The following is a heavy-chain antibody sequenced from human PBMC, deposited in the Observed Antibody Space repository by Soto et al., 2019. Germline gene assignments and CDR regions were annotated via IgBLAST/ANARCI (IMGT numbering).Heavy chain of an antibody. CDR3: ANLNYFNN. J-gene: IGHJ4*02. V-gene: IGHV1-2*04. CDR2: INPNSGGT. CDR1: GYTFTGFY. Sequence: ASVKVSCKASGYTFTGFYMLWVRQAPGQGLEWMGWINPNSGGTNYAQKFQGWVTMTRDTSISTAYMELSSLRSEDTAGYYCANLNYFNNWGREPLFTFS.